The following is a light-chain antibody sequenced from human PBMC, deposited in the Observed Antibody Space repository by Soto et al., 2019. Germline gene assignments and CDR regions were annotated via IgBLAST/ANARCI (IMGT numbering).Light chain of an antibody. V-gene: IGKV3-20*01. CDR2: GAS. CDR1: ESVSSTY. J-gene: IGKJ4*01. Sequence: EIVLTQSPGTLSLSPGERATLSCRASESVSSTYLAWYQQRPGQPPRLLIYGASNRATGIPDRFSGSGSGTDFTLTITRLEPEDFAVYYCQQYRSLRTFGGGTKVEIK. CDR3: QQYRSLRT.